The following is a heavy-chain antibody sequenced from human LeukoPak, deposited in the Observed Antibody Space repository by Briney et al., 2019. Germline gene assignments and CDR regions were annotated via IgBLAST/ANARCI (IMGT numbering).Heavy chain of an antibody. CDR3: AKPGEPSNYFFDY. V-gene: IGHV3-23*01. CDR1: GFTFSTYD. J-gene: IGHJ4*02. CDR2: VRVNGRST. D-gene: IGHD1-14*01. Sequence: GGSLRLSCTASGFTFSTYDMSWVRQAPGEGLEWVSTVRVNGRSTFYADSVKGRFTISRDNSKNTLYLQMSSLRAEDTALYYCAKPGEPSNYFFDYWGQGAPVTVSS.